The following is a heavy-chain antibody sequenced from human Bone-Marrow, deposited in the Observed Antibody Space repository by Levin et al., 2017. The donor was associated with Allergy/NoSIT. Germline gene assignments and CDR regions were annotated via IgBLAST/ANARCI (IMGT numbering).Heavy chain of an antibody. Sequence: SETLSLTCTVSGGSFSSSAYYWGWIRQPPGKGLEWIGSISYSGTTYYDPSLKSRVTISVDTSKNQYSLRLSSVTAADTAVYYCARLRGHYETWRRIPGYYYHYMDVWGKGTTVTVSS. CDR2: ISYSGTT. V-gene: IGHV4-39*01. CDR1: GGSFSSSAYY. D-gene: IGHD3-3*01. J-gene: IGHJ6*03. CDR3: ARLRGHYETWRRIPGYYYHYMDV.